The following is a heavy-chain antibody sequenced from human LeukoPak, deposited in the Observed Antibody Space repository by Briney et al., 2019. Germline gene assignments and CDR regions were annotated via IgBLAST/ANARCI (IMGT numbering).Heavy chain of an antibody. CDR1: GGSISTYY. CDR2: IYYSEST. V-gene: IGHV4-59*01. D-gene: IGHD3-10*01. CDR3: TRALYGSGSYSHFDC. Sequence: SETLSLTCTVSGGSISTYYWSWIRQPPGKGLEWIGSIYYSESTNYNPSLKSRVTISLDRPKNQFSLRLSSVAAADTAVYYCTRALYGSGSYSHFDCWGQGTLVTVSS. J-gene: IGHJ4*02.